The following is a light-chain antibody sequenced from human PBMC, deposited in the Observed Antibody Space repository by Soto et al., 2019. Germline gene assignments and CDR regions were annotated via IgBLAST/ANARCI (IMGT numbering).Light chain of an antibody. CDR3: LQHNSYSRT. Sequence: DIQMTQSPSSLSASVGDRVTITCRASQSISNFLNWYQQKPGKAPKRLIYAASSLQSGVPSRFSGSGSGTEFTLTISSLQPEDFATYYCLQHNSYSRTFGQGTKVDIK. V-gene: IGKV1-17*01. J-gene: IGKJ1*01. CDR2: AAS. CDR1: QSISNF.